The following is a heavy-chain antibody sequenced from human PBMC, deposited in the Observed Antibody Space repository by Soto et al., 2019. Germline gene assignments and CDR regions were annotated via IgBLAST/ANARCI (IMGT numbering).Heavy chain of an antibody. J-gene: IGHJ4*02. D-gene: IGHD2-8*02. V-gene: IGHV3-23*01. CDR1: GFTFSSHV. Sequence: EVQVLESGGGLVQPGGSLRLSCVGSGFTFSSHVMTWVRQAPGKGLEWVSSISANGGSTYYAESVMGRFTISRDNSKNTLSLQMRSLRAEGTAVYYCAKGDDSTYWEGYWGQGTLVTVSS. CDR2: ISANGGST. CDR3: AKGDDSTYWEGY.